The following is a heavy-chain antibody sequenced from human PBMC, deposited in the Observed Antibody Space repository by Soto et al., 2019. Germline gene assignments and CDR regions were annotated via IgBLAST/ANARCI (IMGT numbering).Heavy chain of an antibody. CDR1: GFTFSSYG. Sequence: PGGSLRLSCAASGFTFSSYGMHWVRQAPGKGLEWVAVISYDGSNKYYADSVKGRFTISRDNTKNTLYLQMNSLRAEDTAVYYCAKKSILWFGELFSYYYMDVWGKGTTVTVSS. CDR3: AKKSILWFGELFSYYYMDV. V-gene: IGHV3-30*18. D-gene: IGHD3-10*01. J-gene: IGHJ6*03. CDR2: ISYDGSNK.